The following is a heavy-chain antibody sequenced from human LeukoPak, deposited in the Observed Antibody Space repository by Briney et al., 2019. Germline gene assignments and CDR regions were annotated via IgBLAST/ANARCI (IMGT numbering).Heavy chain of an antibody. CDR2: INPNSGGT. CDR1: GYTFTGYY. Sequence: GASVKVSCKASGYTFTGYYMHWVRQAPGQGLEWMGWINPNSGGTNYAQKSQGRVTMTRDTSISTAYMELSRLRSDDTAVYYCAREGYCSSTSCYTLFDYWGQGTLVTVSS. CDR3: AREGYCSSTSCYTLFDY. D-gene: IGHD2-2*02. J-gene: IGHJ4*02. V-gene: IGHV1-2*02.